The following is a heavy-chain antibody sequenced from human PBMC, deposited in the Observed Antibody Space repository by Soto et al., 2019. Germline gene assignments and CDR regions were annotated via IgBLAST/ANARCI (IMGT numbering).Heavy chain of an antibody. J-gene: IGHJ4*02. CDR3: ARDFGSDLSAPGAVFDY. CDR2: ISPYNGNT. V-gene: IGHV1-18*04. D-gene: IGHD3-3*01. Sequence: GASVKVSCKASGYFFTTYGISWVLQAPGQGLEWMGWISPYNGNTKYAQSFQGRVTMTTDTSTYTAYMELRSLRSDDPAVYYCARDFGSDLSAPGAVFDYWGQGTVVTVSS. CDR1: GYFFTTYG.